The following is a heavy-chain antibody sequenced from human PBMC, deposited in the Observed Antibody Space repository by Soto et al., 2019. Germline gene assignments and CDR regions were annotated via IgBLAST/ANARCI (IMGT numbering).Heavy chain of an antibody. Sequence: ASVKVSCKASGYTFTGYYMHWVRQAPGQGLEWMGWINPNSGGTNYAQKFQGLVTMTRDTSISTAYMELSRLASDDTAVYCCTTCLITNDAFDIWGQGTMVTVSS. CDR3: TTCLITNDAFDI. J-gene: IGHJ3*02. CDR2: INPNSGGT. CDR1: GYTFTGYY. V-gene: IGHV1-2*04. D-gene: IGHD1-20*01.